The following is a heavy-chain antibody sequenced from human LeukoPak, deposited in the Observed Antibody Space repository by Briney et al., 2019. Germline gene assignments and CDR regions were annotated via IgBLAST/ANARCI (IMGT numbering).Heavy chain of an antibody. CDR1: GFTFSTYA. V-gene: IGHV3-23*01. D-gene: IGHD2-8*01. Sequence: GGSLRLSCAASGFTFSTYAMSWVRQAPGKGLEWVSAVSGSGGGTYYADSVKGRFTISRDNARNLLFLQMSSLRVEDTAMYYCARDHNVADVWGQGTMVTVS. J-gene: IGHJ3*01. CDR2: VSGSGGGT. CDR3: ARDHNVADV.